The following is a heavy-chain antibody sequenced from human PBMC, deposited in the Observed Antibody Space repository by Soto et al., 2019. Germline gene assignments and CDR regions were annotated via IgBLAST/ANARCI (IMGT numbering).Heavy chain of an antibody. V-gene: IGHV4-31*03. CDR2: IYYSGST. Sequence: PSETLSLTCTFSVGSISSGGYYWSWVRQHPWKGLEWIGYIYYSGSTYYNPSLKSRVTISVDTSKNQFSLKLSSVTAADTAVYYCARVSEQWLPFDYWGQGTLVSVYS. CDR1: VGSISSGGYY. J-gene: IGHJ4*02. CDR3: ARVSEQWLPFDY. D-gene: IGHD3-22*01.